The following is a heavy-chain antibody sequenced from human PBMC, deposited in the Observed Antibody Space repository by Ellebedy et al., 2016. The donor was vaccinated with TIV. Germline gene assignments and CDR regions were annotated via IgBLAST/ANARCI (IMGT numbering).Heavy chain of an antibody. Sequence: PGGSLRLSCAASGFTFSSYAMHWVRQAPGKGLEWVAVTSYDGSNKYYADSVKGRFTISRDNSKNTLYLQMNSLRAEDTAVYNCARGRTRYEGSDYYYYGVDVWGQGTTVTVSS. CDR1: GFTFSSYA. J-gene: IGHJ6*02. D-gene: IGHD6-25*01. CDR2: TSYDGSNK. CDR3: ARGRTRYEGSDYYYYGVDV. V-gene: IGHV3-30*01.